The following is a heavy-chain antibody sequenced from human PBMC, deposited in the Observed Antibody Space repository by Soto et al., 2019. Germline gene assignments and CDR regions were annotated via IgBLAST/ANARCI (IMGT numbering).Heavy chain of an antibody. CDR1: GFTFSDHY. Sequence: GGSLRLSCAASGFTFSDHYMDWVRQAPGKGLEWVGRTRDKANSYTTEYAASVKGRFTISRDDSENSLYLQTNSLKTEDTAVYYCATTTVTYDAFDIWGQGTMVTVSS. D-gene: IGHD4-4*01. CDR3: ATTTVTYDAFDI. V-gene: IGHV3-72*01. CDR2: TRDKANSYTT. J-gene: IGHJ3*02.